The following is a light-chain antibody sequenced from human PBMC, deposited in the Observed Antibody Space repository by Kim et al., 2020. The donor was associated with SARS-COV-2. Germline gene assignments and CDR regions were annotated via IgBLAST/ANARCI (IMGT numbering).Light chain of an antibody. V-gene: IGKV4-1*01. CDR2: WAS. J-gene: IGKJ3*01. Sequence: ATLNCKSSQSVLYSHNDKNFLAWYQQRPGQPPKLLIYWASTRESGVPDRFSGSGSGTDFSLTISSLQAEDVAVYYCQQYYSTPFTFGPGTKVDIK. CDR3: QQYYSTPFT. CDR1: QSVLYSHNDKNF.